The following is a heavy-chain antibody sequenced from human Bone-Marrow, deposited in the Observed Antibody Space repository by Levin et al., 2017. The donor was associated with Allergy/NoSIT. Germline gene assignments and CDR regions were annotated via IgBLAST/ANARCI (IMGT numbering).Heavy chain of an antibody. CDR2: IYPGDSDT. CDR1: GYSFTSYW. J-gene: IGHJ3*02. Sequence: GESLKISCKGSGYSFTSYWIGWVRQMPGKGLEWMGIIYPGDSDTRYSPSFQGQVTISADKSISTAYLQWSSLKASDTAMYYCARHTKELRNYYDSSGYYYWFAFDIWGQGTMVTVSS. V-gene: IGHV5-51*01. D-gene: IGHD3-22*01. CDR3: ARHTKELRNYYDSSGYYYWFAFDI.